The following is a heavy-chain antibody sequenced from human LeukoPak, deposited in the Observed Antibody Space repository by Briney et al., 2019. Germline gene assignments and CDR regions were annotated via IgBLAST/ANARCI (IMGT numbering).Heavy chain of an antibody. CDR1: GGSISSINW. CDR3: ARVSKNSSGWSFDY. J-gene: IGHJ4*02. V-gene: IGHV4-4*02. CDR2: IYHSGST. Sequence: SGTLSLTCAVSGGSISSINWWSWVRQPPGKGLEWIGEIYHSGSTNYNPSLKSRVTMSVDTSKNQFSLKLSSVTAADTAVYYCARVSKNSSGWSFDYWGQGTLATVSS. D-gene: IGHD6-19*01.